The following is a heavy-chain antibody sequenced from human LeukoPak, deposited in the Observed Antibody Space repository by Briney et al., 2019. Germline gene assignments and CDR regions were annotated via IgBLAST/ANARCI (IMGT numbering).Heavy chain of an antibody. Sequence: SETLSLTCAVYGGSFSGYYWSWIRQPPGKGLEWIGEINHSGSTNYNPSLKSRVTISVDTSKNQFSLKLSSVTAADTAVYYCARGQVEVGYYYYYMDVWGKGTTVTVSS. CDR1: GGSFSGYY. CDR2: INHSGST. D-gene: IGHD3-22*01. V-gene: IGHV4-34*01. J-gene: IGHJ6*03. CDR3: ARGQVEVGYYYYYMDV.